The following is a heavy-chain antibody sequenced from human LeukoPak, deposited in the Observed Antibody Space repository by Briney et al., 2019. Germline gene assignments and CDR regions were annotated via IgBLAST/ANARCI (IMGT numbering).Heavy chain of an antibody. V-gene: IGHV3-74*01. J-gene: IGHJ6*03. CDR2: INSDGSST. CDR1: GFTFSSYN. Sequence: GGSLRLSCAASGFTFSSYNMHWVRQAPGKGLVWVSRINSDGSSTSYADSVKGRFTISRDNAKNTLYLQMNSLRAEDTAVYYCARDHRGSGSRYYYYYMDVWGKGTTVTISS. D-gene: IGHD3-10*01. CDR3: ARDHRGSGSRYYYYYMDV.